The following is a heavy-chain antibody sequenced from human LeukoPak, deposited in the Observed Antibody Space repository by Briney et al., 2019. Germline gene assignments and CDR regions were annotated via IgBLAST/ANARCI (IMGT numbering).Heavy chain of an antibody. D-gene: IGHD3-16*02. V-gene: IGHV3-15*01. J-gene: IGHJ4*02. CDR1: GFTVNKAW. CDR3: ARIPNGVIGRDY. CDR2: IKTKNDGGTT. Sequence: PGESLRLSCAASGFTVNKAWMSWVRQAPGKGLEWVGRIKTKNDGGTTDYGAPVKGRFTISRDDSTNTVFLQMNSLRTEDTAVYYCARIPNGVIGRDYWGQGTLVTVSS.